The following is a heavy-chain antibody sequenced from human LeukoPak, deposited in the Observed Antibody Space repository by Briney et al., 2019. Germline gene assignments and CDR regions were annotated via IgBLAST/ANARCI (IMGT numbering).Heavy chain of an antibody. J-gene: IGHJ3*02. Sequence: GGSLRLSCAASGFTFNSYWMSWVRQGPGKGLEWVAHIKQDGGVTHYVDSLKGRFTISRDNAKNSIYLQMNSLGADDTAMYYCARWDAYCSGGSCYFGGFAFDIWGQGTMVTVSS. CDR1: GFTFNSYW. V-gene: IGHV3-7*01. CDR3: ARWDAYCSGGSCYFGGFAFDI. D-gene: IGHD2-15*01. CDR2: IKQDGGVT.